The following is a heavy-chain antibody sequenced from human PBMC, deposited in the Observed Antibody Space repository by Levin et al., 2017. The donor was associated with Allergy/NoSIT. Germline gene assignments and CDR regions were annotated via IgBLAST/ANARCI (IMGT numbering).Heavy chain of an antibody. V-gene: IGHV3-23*01. CDR1: GFTFSSYA. CDR2: ISGSGGST. CDR3: AKGDYDLNF. Sequence: GESLKISCAASGFTFSSYAMSWVRQAPGKGLEWVSAISGSGGSTYYADSVKGRFTISRDNSKNTLYLQMNSLRAEDTAVYYCAKGDYDLNFGGQGTLVTVSS. D-gene: IGHD3-3*01. J-gene: IGHJ4*02.